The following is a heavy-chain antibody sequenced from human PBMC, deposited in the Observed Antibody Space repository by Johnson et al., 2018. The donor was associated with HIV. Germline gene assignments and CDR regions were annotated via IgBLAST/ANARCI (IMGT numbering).Heavy chain of an antibody. CDR3: ARGGLLWFGHPAD. D-gene: IGHD3-10*01. CDR2: ISYDGSIK. CDR1: GFTFDDYA. J-gene: IGHJ3*01. Sequence: QVQLVESGGGLVQPGRSLRLSCAASGFTFDDYAMHWVRQAPGKGLEWVAVISYDGSIKYYADSVKGRFTISRDNAKNSLYLQMNSLRAEDTAVYYCARGGLLWFGHPADWGQGTMVTVSS. V-gene: IGHV3-30*04.